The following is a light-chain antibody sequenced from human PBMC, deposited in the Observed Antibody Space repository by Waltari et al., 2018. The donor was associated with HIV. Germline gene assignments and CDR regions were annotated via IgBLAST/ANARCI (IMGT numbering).Light chain of an antibody. CDR3: QQYGSSPQT. CDR2: GAS. Sequence: EIVLTQSPGTLSLSPGDRATLSCGASQTVSSSYLAWYQQKPGQAPRLLIYGASIRATGVPDRFSGSGSGTDFTLTISRLEPEDFAVYYCQQYGSSPQTFGQGTKVEI. J-gene: IGKJ1*01. V-gene: IGKV3-20*01. CDR1: QTVSSSY.